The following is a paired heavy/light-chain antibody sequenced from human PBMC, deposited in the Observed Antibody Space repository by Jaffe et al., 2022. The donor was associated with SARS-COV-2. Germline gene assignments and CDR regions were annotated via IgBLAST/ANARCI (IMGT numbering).Heavy chain of an antibody. Sequence: QVQLVESGGGVVQPGRSLRLSCVASGFTFNKYGMHWVRQAPDKGLEWVAVIWYDGTYIYYGDSVKGRFTVSRDNSKNALYLQVNSLRAGDTAVYYCARADYSYGLGYYGMDVWGQGTTVTVSS. J-gene: IGHJ6*02. CDR3: ARADYSYGLGYYGMDV. CDR2: IWYDGTYI. D-gene: IGHD5-18*01. CDR1: GFTFNKYG. V-gene: IGHV3-33*01.
Light chain of an antibody. CDR2: RND. CDR1: SSNIGSSY. J-gene: IGLJ2*01. CDR3: AAWDDSLNAVV. Sequence: QSVLTQPPSASGTPGQRVTISCSGSSSNIGSSYVYWYQQLPGAAPRLLIYRNDQRPSGVPDRFSGSKSGTSASLAISGLRSEDDADYFCAAWDDSLNAVVFGGGTKVTVL. V-gene: IGLV1-47*01.